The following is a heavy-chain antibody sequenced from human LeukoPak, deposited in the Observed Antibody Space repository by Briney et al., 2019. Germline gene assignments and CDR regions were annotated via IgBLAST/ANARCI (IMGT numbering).Heavy chain of an antibody. CDR3: ARGATYYDILTGP. D-gene: IGHD3-9*01. CDR1: GGSISSYY. J-gene: IGHJ4*02. CDR2: IYYSGST. Sequence: PSETLFLTCTVSGGSISSYYWSWIRQPPGKGLEWIGYIYYSGSTNYNPSLKSRVTISVDTSKNQFSLKLSSVTAADTAVYYCARGATYYDILTGPWGQGTLVTVSS. V-gene: IGHV4-59*01.